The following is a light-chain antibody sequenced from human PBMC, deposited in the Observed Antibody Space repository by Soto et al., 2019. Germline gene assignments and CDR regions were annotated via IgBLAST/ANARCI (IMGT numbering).Light chain of an antibody. Sequence: QSVLTRPASVSGSPGQSITISCTGTSSDVGVYNYVSWYQQHPGKAPKLMIYEVSNRPSGVSNRFSGSKSGNTASLTISGLQAEDEADYYCSSFISSTKSSYVYGTGTKVT. J-gene: IGLJ1*01. CDR3: SSFISSTKSSYV. V-gene: IGLV2-14*01. CDR2: EVS. CDR1: SSDVGVYNY.